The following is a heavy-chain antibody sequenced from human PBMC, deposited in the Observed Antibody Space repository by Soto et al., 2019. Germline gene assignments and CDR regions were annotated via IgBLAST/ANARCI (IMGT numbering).Heavy chain of an antibody. D-gene: IGHD3-3*01. J-gene: IGHJ4*02. CDR2: INPSGGSA. CDR3: GTAARITIFGVVTIPQFDY. CDR1: GYTFTNYY. Sequence: ASVKGSCKASGYTFTNYYSHWVRQAPGQGLEWMGIINPSGGSAIYAQKFQGRVTMTEDTSTDTAYMELSSLRSEDTAVYYCGTAARITIFGVVTIPQFDYWGQGTLVTVSS. V-gene: IGHV1-46*01.